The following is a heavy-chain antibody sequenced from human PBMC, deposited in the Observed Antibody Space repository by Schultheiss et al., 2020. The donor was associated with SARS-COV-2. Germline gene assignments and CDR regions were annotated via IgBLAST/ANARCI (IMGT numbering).Heavy chain of an antibody. V-gene: IGHV4-4*02. J-gene: IGHJ4*02. CDR2: TYHSGST. D-gene: IGHD6-13*01. CDR1: GGSISSSNW. CDR3: TRARRWGSSWFDY. Sequence: SETLSLTCAVSGGSISSSNWWSWVRQPPGKGLEWIGETYHSGSTNYSPSLKSRVTISVDKSKNQFSLRLSSVTAADTAVYYCTRARRWGSSWFDYWGQGALVTVSS.